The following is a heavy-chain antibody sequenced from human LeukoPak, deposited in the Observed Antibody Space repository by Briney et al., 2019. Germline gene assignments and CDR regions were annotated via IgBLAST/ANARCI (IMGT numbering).Heavy chain of an antibody. CDR1: GFTFSSYA. D-gene: IGHD3-9*01. CDR3: AKNDIGFYFEF. CDR2: IRDSGIGT. V-gene: IGHV3-23*01. Sequence: GGSLRLSCAASGFTFSSYAMSWVRRAPGKGLEWISSIRDSGIGTYFADSVKGRFTISRDNSKNTLFLQMNSLRAEDTAVYFCAKNDIGFYFEFGGQGTLVTVSS. J-gene: IGHJ4*02.